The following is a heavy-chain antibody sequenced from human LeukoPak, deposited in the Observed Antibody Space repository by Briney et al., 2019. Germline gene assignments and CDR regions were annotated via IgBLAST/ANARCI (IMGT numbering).Heavy chain of an antibody. CDR3: ARDPGSGSPDY. J-gene: IGHJ4*02. V-gene: IGHV3-21*01. CDR1: GFTFSSYS. Sequence: GGSLRLSCAASGFTFSSYSMNWVRQAPGKGLEWVSSISSSSSYIYYTDSVKGRFTISRDNAKNSLYLQMNSLRAEDTAVYYCARDPGSGSPDYWGQGTLVTVSS. CDR2: ISSSSSYI. D-gene: IGHD3-10*01.